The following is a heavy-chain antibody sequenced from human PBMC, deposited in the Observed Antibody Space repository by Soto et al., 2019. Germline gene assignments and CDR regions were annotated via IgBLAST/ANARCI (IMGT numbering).Heavy chain of an antibody. CDR2: IYPGDSDT. CDR1: GYSFAGYW. CDR3: ARLPGVRGVFDGFNA. J-gene: IGHJ3*01. V-gene: IGHV5-51*01. D-gene: IGHD3-10*01. Sequence: GASLKISCKGSGYSFAGYWIGWVRQMPGKGLDWMGVIYPGDSDTRYSPSFHGQVTISAAKSISTAYLQWSSLKASDTAMYFCARLPGVRGVFDGFNAWGQGTMVTVSS.